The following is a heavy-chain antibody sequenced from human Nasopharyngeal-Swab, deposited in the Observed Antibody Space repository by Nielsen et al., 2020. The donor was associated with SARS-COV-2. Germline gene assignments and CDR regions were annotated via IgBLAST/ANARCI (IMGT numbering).Heavy chain of an antibody. Sequence: GESLKISCAASRLTFSSYSMNWVRQAPGKGLEWVSYISSSSSTIYYADSVKGRFTISRDNAKNSLYLQMNSLRAEDTAVYYCASLFGVVIIPNYYYGMDVWGQGTTVTVSS. CDR2: ISSSSSTI. CDR1: RLTFSSYS. J-gene: IGHJ6*02. CDR3: ASLFGVVIIPNYYYGMDV. V-gene: IGHV3-48*04. D-gene: IGHD3-3*01.